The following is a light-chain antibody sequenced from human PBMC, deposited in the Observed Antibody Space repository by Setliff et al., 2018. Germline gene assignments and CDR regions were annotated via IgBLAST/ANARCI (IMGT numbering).Light chain of an antibody. CDR3: TAYTSGTTYV. Sequence: QSALAQPASVSGSPGQSITISCSGTSSDVGSYDLVSWYQQHPGKAPKLIIYGVSNRPSGVSSRFSGSKSGNTASLTISGLRTEDEADYYCTAYTSGTTYVFGTGTKVTVL. CDR1: SSDVGSYDL. J-gene: IGLJ1*01. V-gene: IGLV2-14*03. CDR2: GVS.